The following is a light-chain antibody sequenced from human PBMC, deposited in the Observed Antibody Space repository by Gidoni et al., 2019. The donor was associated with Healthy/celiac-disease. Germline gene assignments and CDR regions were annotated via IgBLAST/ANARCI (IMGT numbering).Light chain of an antibody. CDR2: RAS. CDR3: QQYYSTPRT. CDR1: QSVLFSSNNTNY. V-gene: IGKV4-1*01. Sequence: DLVMTQSPDSMSVSLGERATINCKSRQSVLFSSNNTNYLAWYQQKPGQPPKLLIYRASTRESGVPDRFSGSGSGTDFTLTISSLQAEDVAVYYCQQYYSTPRTFGQGTKLEIK. J-gene: IGKJ2*01.